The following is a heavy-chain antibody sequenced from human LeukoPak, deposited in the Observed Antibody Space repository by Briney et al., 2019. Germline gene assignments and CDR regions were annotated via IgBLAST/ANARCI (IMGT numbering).Heavy chain of an antibody. Sequence: GESLKISCKGSGFDFTIHWIAWVRQMPGKGLEWMGITYPGDSDTRYSPSFQGQVTISADKSISTAYLQWSSLEASDTAMYYCARHQGSNYGLDVWGQGTTVTVSS. J-gene: IGHJ6*02. D-gene: IGHD6-13*01. CDR1: GFDFTIHW. CDR3: ARHQGSNYGLDV. CDR2: TYPGDSDT. V-gene: IGHV5-51*01.